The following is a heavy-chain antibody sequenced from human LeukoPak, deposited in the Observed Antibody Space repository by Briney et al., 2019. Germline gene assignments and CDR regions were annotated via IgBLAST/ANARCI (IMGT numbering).Heavy chain of an antibody. CDR3: ARGRGNSSSWYWDY. CDR1: GFTFSSYW. V-gene: IGHV3-7*01. Sequence: PGGSLRLSCAASGFTFSSYWMTWVRQAPGRWLEWVANIKQDGSEKYYVDSAKGRFTISRDNGKKSLYLQMNSLRVEDTAVHYCARGRGNSSSWYWDYWGQGTLVTVSS. CDR2: IKQDGSEK. D-gene: IGHD6-13*01. J-gene: IGHJ4*02.